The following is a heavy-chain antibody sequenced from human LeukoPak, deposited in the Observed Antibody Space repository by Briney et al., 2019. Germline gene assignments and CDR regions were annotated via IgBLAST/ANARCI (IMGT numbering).Heavy chain of an antibody. CDR3: ARGGYSHAQAYYGMDV. CDR2: ISYDGSKK. V-gene: IGHV3-30-3*01. D-gene: IGHD5-18*01. CDR1: GFTFSSYA. Sequence: QPGRSLRLSCAASGFTFSSYAMHWVRHAPGKALEWVAVISYDGSKKYCADSVKGRFTISRDSSKNTLDLQVNDLRAKDGDGCERARGGYSHAQAYYGMDVWGQGTPVTVSS. J-gene: IGHJ6*02.